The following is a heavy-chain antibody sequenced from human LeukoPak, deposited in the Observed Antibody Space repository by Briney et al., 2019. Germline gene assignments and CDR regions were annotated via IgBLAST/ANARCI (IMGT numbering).Heavy chain of an antibody. CDR3: ARELIRVGGSYRQLLGY. V-gene: IGHV1-46*01. J-gene: IGHJ4*02. CDR1: GYTFTSYY. D-gene: IGHD3-16*01. CDR2: INPSGGST. Sequence: ASVKVSCKASGYTFTSYYMHWVRQAPGQGLEWMGIINPSGGSTSYAQKFQGRVTMTRDMSTSTVYMELSSLRSEDTAVYYCARELIRVGGSYRQLLGYWGRGTLVTVSS.